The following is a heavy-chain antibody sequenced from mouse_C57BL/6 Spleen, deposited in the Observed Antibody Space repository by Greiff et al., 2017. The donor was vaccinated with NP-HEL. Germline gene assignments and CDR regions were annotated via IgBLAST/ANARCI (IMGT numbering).Heavy chain of an antibody. Sequence: EVQGVESGGGLVKPGGSLKLSCAASGFTFSSYAMSWVRQTPEKRLEWVATISDGGSYTYYQDNLKGRFTISRDNAKNNLYLQMSHLKSEDTAMYYCARSHYYGSSFYWYFDVWGTGTTVTVSS. CDR1: GFTFSSYA. V-gene: IGHV5-4*01. CDR2: ISDGGSYT. J-gene: IGHJ1*03. D-gene: IGHD1-1*01. CDR3: ARSHYYGSSFYWYFDV.